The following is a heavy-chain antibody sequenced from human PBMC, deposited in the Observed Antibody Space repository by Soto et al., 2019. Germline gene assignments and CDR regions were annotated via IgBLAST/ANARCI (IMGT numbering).Heavy chain of an antibody. Sequence: SETLSLTCAVSGGSISSGGYSWNRLRRPPGKGLEWIGEINHSGSTNYNPSLKSRVTISVDTSKNQFFLKLTSVTAADTAVYYCARVRRDDYSSDAPDYWGQGTLVTVSS. D-gene: IGHD4-4*01. CDR1: GGSISSGGYS. J-gene: IGHJ4*02. CDR3: ARVRRDDYSSDAPDY. V-gene: IGHV4-61*08. CDR2: INHSGST.